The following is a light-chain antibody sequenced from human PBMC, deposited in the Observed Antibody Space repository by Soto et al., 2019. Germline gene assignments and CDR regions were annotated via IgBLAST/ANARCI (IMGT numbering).Light chain of an antibody. J-gene: IGKJ1*01. CDR3: QQYNNWPPWT. V-gene: IGKV3-15*01. CDR1: QSVSSN. CDR2: AAS. Sequence: EIVMTQSPATLSVSPGERATLSCRASQSVSSNLAWYQQKPGQAPRLLIYAASTRATGIPARFSGGGSGTEFTLTISSLPSEHFAVYYCQQYNNWPPWTFGQGTKVEIK.